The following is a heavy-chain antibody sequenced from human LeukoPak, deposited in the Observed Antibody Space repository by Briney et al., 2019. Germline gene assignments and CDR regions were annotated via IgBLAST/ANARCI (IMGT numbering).Heavy chain of an antibody. V-gene: IGHV3-9*01. Sequence: GGSLRLSCVGSGFILDDYAMHWVRQVPGKGLEWVSSISWDSGNQAYTDSVKGRFIISRDNDKNSLYLQMNSLRPEDTALYYCVKDMGFDLLKDAFHVWGQGTLVTVSS. J-gene: IGHJ3*01. CDR3: VKDMGFDLLKDAFHV. CDR2: ISWDSGNQ. CDR1: GFILDDYA. D-gene: IGHD3-9*01.